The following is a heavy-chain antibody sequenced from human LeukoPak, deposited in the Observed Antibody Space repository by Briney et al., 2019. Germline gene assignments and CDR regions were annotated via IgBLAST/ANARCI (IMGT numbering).Heavy chain of an antibody. Sequence: ASVKVSCKASGYTFTSYGISWVRQAPGQGLEWMGWISAYNGNTNYAQKLQGRVTMTTDTSTSTAYMELRSLRSDDTVVYYCARRAPSSIAARPLDYWGQGTLVTVSS. CDR2: ISAYNGNT. J-gene: IGHJ4*02. CDR1: GYTFTSYG. CDR3: ARRAPSSIAARPLDY. V-gene: IGHV1-18*01. D-gene: IGHD6-6*01.